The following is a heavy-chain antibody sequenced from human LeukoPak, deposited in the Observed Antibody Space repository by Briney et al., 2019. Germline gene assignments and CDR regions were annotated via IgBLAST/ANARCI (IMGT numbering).Heavy chain of an antibody. Sequence: ASVKVSCKASGYTFTGYYMHWVRQAPGQGLEWMGWINPNSGGTNYAQKFQGRVTMTRDTSISTAYMELSRLRSDDTAVYYCARVSGSGWYGSLTPFDYWGHGTLVTVSS. D-gene: IGHD6-19*01. J-gene: IGHJ4*01. V-gene: IGHV1-2*02. CDR1: GYTFTGYY. CDR2: INPNSGGT. CDR3: ARVSGSGWYGSLTPFDY.